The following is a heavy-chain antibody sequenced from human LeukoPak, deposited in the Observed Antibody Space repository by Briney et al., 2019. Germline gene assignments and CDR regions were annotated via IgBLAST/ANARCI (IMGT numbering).Heavy chain of an antibody. D-gene: IGHD3-16*02. Sequence: SETLSLTCTVSGGSISSSSYYWGWIRQPPGKGLEWIGSIYYSGSTYYNPSLKSRVTISVDTSKNQFSLKLSSVTAADTAVYYCVYDYVWGSYQDYWGQGTLVTVSS. V-gene: IGHV4-39*01. J-gene: IGHJ4*02. CDR1: GGSISSSSYY. CDR3: VYDYVWGSYQDY. CDR2: IYYSGST.